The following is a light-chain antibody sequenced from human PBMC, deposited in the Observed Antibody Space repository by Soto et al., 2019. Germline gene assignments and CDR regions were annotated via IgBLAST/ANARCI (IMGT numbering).Light chain of an antibody. CDR2: SAS. CDR1: QSISNY. J-gene: IGKJ1*01. V-gene: IGKV1-39*01. Sequence: IQMTQSPSSLSASVGDRVNITCRASQSISNYLNWYQQKFGGAPRVLIYSASSLQSGVPSRFSGSGSGTDFTLTISSLQPEDCGTYYFQQTFNMFSTFGQGTRVEIK. CDR3: QQTFNMFST.